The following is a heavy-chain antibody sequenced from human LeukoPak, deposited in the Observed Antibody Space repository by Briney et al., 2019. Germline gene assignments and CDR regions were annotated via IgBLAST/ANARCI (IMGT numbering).Heavy chain of an antibody. CDR2: INHSGST. J-gene: IGHJ4*02. D-gene: IGHD5-24*01. Sequence: SETLSLTCAVYGGSFIGFHWNWIRQAPGKGLEWIGDINHSGSTNYNPSLTSRVTISVDPSKNQFSLNLSSVTAADTAVYYCARAQSNQMATKIWGQGTLVTVSS. V-gene: IGHV4-34*01. CDR3: ARAQSNQMATKI. CDR1: GGSFIGFH.